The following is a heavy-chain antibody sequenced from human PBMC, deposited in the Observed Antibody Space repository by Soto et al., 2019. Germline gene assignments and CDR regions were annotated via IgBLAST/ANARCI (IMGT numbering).Heavy chain of an antibody. V-gene: IGHV1-3*01. J-gene: IGHJ5*02. CDR2: INAGNGNT. CDR1: GYTFTSYA. D-gene: IGHD6-13*01. CDR3: ARGGGSSPFGNWFDP. Sequence: ASVKVSCKASGYTFTSYAMHWVRQAPGQRLEWMGWINAGNGNTKYSQKFQGRVTITRDTSASTAYMELSSLRSEDTAVYYCARGGGSSPFGNWFDPWGQGTLVTVSS.